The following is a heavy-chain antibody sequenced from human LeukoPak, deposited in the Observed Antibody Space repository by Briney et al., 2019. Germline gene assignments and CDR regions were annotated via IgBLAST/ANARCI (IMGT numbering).Heavy chain of an antibody. CDR1: GFTFSSYS. V-gene: IGHV3-21*01. Sequence: GGSLRLSCAASGFTFSSYSMNWLRQAPGKGLEWVSSISSSSTYIYYADSVKGRFTISRDNARNSLYLQMNSLRAEDTAVYYCARDPRGGIEARRPNFYFYMDVWGKGTTVTVSS. J-gene: IGHJ6*03. CDR3: ARDPRGGIEARRPNFYFYMDV. D-gene: IGHD6-13*01. CDR2: ISSSSTYI.